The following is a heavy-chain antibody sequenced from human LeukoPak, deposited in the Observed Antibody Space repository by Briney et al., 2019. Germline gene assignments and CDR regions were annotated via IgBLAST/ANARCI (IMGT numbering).Heavy chain of an antibody. J-gene: IGHJ6*02. CDR1: GFTFSSYS. Sequence: PGGSLRLSCAASGFTFSSYSMNWVRQAPGKGLEWVSYISSSSSTIYYADSVKGRFTISRDNAKNSLYLQMNSLGDEDTAVYYCARDAWSYYYDSSGYYSHYYGMDVWGQGTTVTVSS. V-gene: IGHV3-48*02. CDR2: ISSSSSTI. CDR3: ARDAWSYYYDSSGYYSHYYGMDV. D-gene: IGHD3-22*01.